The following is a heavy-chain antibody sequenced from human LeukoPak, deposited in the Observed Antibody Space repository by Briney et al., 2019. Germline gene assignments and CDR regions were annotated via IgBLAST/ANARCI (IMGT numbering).Heavy chain of an antibody. CDR3: AKDQDIVDYYGMDV. CDR1: GFTFDDYA. Sequence: QPGRSLRLSCAASGFTFDDYAMHWVRQAPGKGLEWVSGISWNSGSIGYADSVKGRFTISRDNAKSSLYLQMNSLRAEDTALYYCAKDQDIVDYYGMDVWGQGTTVTVSS. V-gene: IGHV3-9*01. J-gene: IGHJ6*02. D-gene: IGHD2-15*01. CDR2: ISWNSGSI.